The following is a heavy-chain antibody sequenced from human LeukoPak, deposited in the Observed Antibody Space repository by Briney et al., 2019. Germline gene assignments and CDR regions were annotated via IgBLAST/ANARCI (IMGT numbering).Heavy chain of an antibody. CDR2: IRFDGTHI. D-gene: IGHD1-1*01. J-gene: IGHJ4*02. CDR3: ARDPDSDTTLDH. V-gene: IGHV3-74*01. Sequence: GGSLRLSCAASGFTFSSYWMHWVRQPPGKGLEWLSQIRFDGTHIRYADSVKGRFTISRDNAKNTVSLQMNSLRAEDTAVYYCARDPDSDTTLDHWGQGTLVSVSS. CDR1: GFTFSSYW.